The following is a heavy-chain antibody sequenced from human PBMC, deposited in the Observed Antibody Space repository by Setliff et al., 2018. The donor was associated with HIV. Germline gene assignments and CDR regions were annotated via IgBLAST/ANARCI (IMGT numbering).Heavy chain of an antibody. CDR2: ISAYNGNT. Sequence: ASVKVSCKASGYTFTSYGISWVRQAPGQGLEWMGWISAYNGNTNYAQKLQGRVTMTTDTSTSTAHMELRSLRSEDTAVYYCAREREIVGAGNYMDVWGKGTTVTVSS. J-gene: IGHJ6*03. CDR1: GYTFTSYG. V-gene: IGHV1-18*01. CDR3: AREREIVGAGNYMDV. D-gene: IGHD1-26*01.